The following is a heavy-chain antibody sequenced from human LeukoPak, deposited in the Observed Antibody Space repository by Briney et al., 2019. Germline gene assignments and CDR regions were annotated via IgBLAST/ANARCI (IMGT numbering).Heavy chain of an antibody. CDR1: RGSISSYY. CDR3: ARGRITIFGVVTPHFDY. V-gene: IGHV4-59*01. D-gene: IGHD3-3*01. J-gene: IGHJ4*02. Sequence: PSETLSFTCTVSRGSISSYYWTWIRQPPGKGLEWIGYIYNSGSTNYNPSLKSRVTISVDTSKNQFSLKLSSVTAADTAVYYCARGRITIFGVVTPHFDYWGQGTLVTVSS. CDR2: IYNSGST.